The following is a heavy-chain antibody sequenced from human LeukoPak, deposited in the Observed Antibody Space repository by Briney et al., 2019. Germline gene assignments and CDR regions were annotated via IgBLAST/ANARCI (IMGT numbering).Heavy chain of an antibody. Sequence: GGSLRLSCVASGFTFSSYWMSWVRQAPGKGLEWVANIKQDGSEKYYVDSVKGRFTISRDNAKNSLYLQMNSLRAEDTAVYYCAREAWLVGDYFDYWGQGTLVTVSS. V-gene: IGHV3-7*01. CDR2: IKQDGSEK. CDR3: AREAWLVGDYFDY. D-gene: IGHD6-19*01. J-gene: IGHJ4*02. CDR1: GFTFSSYW.